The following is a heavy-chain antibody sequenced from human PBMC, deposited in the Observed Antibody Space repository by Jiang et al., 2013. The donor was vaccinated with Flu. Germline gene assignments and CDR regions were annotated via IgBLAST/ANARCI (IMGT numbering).Heavy chain of an antibody. CDR2: TYYRSKWYN. D-gene: IGHD2-21*01. Sequence: QTLSLTRAISGDSVSSNSAAWNWIRQSPSRGLEWLGKTYYRSKWYNDYAVSVKSRIIIDPDTSKNQFSLQLNSVTPEDTAVYYCTRGSMSAFDIWGQGTMVTVSS. V-gene: IGHV6-1*01. CDR3: TRGSMSAFDI. J-gene: IGHJ3*02. CDR1: GDSVSSNSAA.